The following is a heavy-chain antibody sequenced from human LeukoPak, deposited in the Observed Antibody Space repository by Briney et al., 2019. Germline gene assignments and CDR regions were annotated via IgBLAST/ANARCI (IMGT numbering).Heavy chain of an antibody. J-gene: IGHJ4*02. CDR2: IWYDGSNK. CDR1: GFTFSSYG. D-gene: IGHD1-26*01. Sequence: GGSLRLSCAASGFTFSSYGMHWVRQAPGKGLEWVAVIWYDGSNKYYADSVEGRFTISRDNSKNTLYLQMNSLRAEDTAVYYCARDRYGGSYLDYWGQGTLVTVSS. V-gene: IGHV3-33*01. CDR3: ARDRYGGSYLDY.